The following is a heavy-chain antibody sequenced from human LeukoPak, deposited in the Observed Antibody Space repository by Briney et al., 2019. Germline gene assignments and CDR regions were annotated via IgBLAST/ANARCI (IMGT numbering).Heavy chain of an antibody. CDR3: ARGHSSSWSTVDY. Sequence: SETLSLTXTVSGGSISSSSYYWGWIRQPPGKGLEWIGNVFYSGSTHYNSSLKSRVTISVDTSKNQFSLKLTSVTATDTAVYYCARGHSSSWSTVDYWGQGTLVTVSS. D-gene: IGHD6-13*01. CDR2: VFYSGST. CDR1: GGSISSSSYY. V-gene: IGHV4-39*01. J-gene: IGHJ4*02.